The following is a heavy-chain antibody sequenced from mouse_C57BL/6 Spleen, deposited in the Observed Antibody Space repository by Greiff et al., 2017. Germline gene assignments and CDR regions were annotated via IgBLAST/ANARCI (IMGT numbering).Heavy chain of an antibody. D-gene: IGHD1-1*01. CDR3: ARGVPNYYGSPYAMDY. CDR1: GYTFTSYW. CDR2: IYPGSGST. Sequence: QVQLQQPGAELVKPGASVKMSCKASGYTFTSYWITWVKQRPGQGLEWIGDIYPGSGSTNYNEKFKSKATLTVDTSSSTAYMQLSRLTSEDSAVYYCARGVPNYYGSPYAMDYWGQGTSVTVSS. V-gene: IGHV1-55*01. J-gene: IGHJ4*01.